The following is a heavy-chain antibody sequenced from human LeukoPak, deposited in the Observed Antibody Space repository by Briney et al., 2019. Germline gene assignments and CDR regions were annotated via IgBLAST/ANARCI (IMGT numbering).Heavy chain of an antibody. Sequence: GGSLRLSCAASGFTFSRFWMSWVRQAPGKGLEWVAYIKKTGSETYYVDSVKGRFTITRDNTRNSLFLQMYSLRAEDTAVYYCARGPNSNWSGLDFWGQGTLLTVSS. CDR2: IKKTGSET. CDR3: ARGPNSNWSGLDF. J-gene: IGHJ4*02. D-gene: IGHD6-6*01. CDR1: GFTFSRFW. V-gene: IGHV3-7*01.